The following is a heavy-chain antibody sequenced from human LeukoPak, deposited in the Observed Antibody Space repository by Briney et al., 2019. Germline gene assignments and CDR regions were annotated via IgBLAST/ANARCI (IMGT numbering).Heavy chain of an antibody. CDR1: GFTFDDYA. D-gene: IGHD5-24*01. V-gene: IGHV3-9*01. Sequence: PGGSLRLSCAASGFTFDDYAMHWVRQAPGKGLEWVSGITWNSGSIGYADSVKGRFTISRDNAKNSLYLQMNSLRAEDTAVYYCARYLRDGWENGDYWGQGTLVTVSS. CDR3: ARYLRDGWENGDY. J-gene: IGHJ4*02. CDR2: ITWNSGSI.